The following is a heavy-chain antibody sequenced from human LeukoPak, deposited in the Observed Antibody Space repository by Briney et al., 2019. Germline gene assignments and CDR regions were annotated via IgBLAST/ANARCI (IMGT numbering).Heavy chain of an antibody. CDR3: ARGLVGTIALAY. J-gene: IGHJ4*02. D-gene: IGHD5-12*01. CDR2: INAGNGNT. Sequence: ASVKVSCKASGDTFTGYATHWVRQAPGQRLEWMGWINAGNGNTKYSQKFQGRVTITRDTSASAAYMEMSSLRFEDTAVYYCARGLVGTIALAYWGQGTLVTVSS. CDR1: GDTFTGYA. V-gene: IGHV1-3*01.